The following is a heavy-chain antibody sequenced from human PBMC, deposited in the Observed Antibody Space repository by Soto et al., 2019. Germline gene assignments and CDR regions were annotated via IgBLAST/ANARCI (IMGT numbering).Heavy chain of an antibody. CDR2: ISGSGGST. CDR3: VKEGGIAAAGTDFDY. Sequence: GGSLRLSCAASGFTFSSYAMSWVRQAPGKGLEWVSAISGSGGSTYYADSVKGRLTISRDNSKNTLYLKINSLRAEDTAIYYCVKEGGIAAAGTDFDYWGQGTLVTVSS. V-gene: IGHV3-23*01. J-gene: IGHJ4*02. CDR1: GFTFSSYA. D-gene: IGHD6-13*01.